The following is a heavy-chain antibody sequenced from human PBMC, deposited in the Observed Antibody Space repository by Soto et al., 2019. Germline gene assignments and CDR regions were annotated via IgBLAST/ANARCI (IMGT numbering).Heavy chain of an antibody. CDR1: GYTFTSYG. D-gene: IGHD1-20*01. CDR3: ARDGYNWNDLRAFDI. CDR2: ISAYNGNT. Sequence: ASVRVSCKASGYTFTSYGISWVRQAPGQGLEWMGWISAYNGNTNYAQKLQGRVTMTTDTSTSTAYMELRSLRSDDTAVYYCARDGYNWNDLRAFDIWGQGTMVTVSS. V-gene: IGHV1-18*01. J-gene: IGHJ3*02.